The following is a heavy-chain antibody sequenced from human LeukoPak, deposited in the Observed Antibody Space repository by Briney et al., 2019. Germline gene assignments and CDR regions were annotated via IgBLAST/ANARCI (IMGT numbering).Heavy chain of an antibody. CDR3: ASADLIAVAGTPRSKYYYYGMDV. CDR1: GFHLNRYA. J-gene: IGHJ6*02. Sequence: GSLRLSCSASGFHLNRYALSWVRQAPGEGLEWVSTISCSGGWTYYADSVKGRFTISRDNSKNTLYLQMNSLRAEDTAVYYCASADLIAVAGTPRSKYYYYGMDVWGQGTTVTVSS. CDR2: ISCSGGWT. V-gene: IGHV3-23*01. D-gene: IGHD6-19*01.